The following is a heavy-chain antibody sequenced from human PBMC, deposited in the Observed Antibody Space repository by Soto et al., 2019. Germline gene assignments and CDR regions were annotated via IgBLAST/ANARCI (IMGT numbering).Heavy chain of an antibody. CDR1: GGSISSYF. CDR3: ARDNQYYGSGSYYYYYGMDV. Sequence: PSETLSLTCTVSGGSISSYFWSWIRQPPGKGLEWIGYIYYSGSTNYNPSLKSRVTISVDTSKNQFSLKLDSVTAADTAVYYCARDNQYYGSGSYYYYYGMDVWGQGTTVTVSS. D-gene: IGHD3-10*01. CDR2: IYYSGST. V-gene: IGHV4-59*01. J-gene: IGHJ6*02.